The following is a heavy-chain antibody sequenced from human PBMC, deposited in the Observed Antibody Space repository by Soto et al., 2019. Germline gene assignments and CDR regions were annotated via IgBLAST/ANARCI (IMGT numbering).Heavy chain of an antibody. Sequence: QVQLQESGPGLVKPSGTLSLTCAVSGGSISSSNWWSWVRQPPGKGLEWIGEIYHSGSTNYNPSLKSRVTISVDKSKNQFYLKLSSVTAADTAVYYCARSGDLTAADTYYYYGMDVWGQGTTVTVSS. CDR3: ARSGDLTAADTYYYYGMDV. V-gene: IGHV4-4*02. CDR1: GGSISSSNW. CDR2: IYHSGST. D-gene: IGHD6-13*01. J-gene: IGHJ6*02.